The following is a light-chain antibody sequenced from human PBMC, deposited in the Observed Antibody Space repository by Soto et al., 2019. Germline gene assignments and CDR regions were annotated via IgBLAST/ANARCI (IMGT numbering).Light chain of an antibody. J-gene: IGLJ2*01. V-gene: IGLV3-1*01. CDR2: EDM. CDR1: KLGDGF. CDR3: QTWDSEAVI. Sequence: SYELSQPPSVSVSPGQTASISCSGDKLGDGFVCRCQLKPGQSPQLVIYEDMKWPSGIPERFSGSNSGNTATLTIDGTQGMDEADYYCQTWDSEAVIFGGGTKVTVL.